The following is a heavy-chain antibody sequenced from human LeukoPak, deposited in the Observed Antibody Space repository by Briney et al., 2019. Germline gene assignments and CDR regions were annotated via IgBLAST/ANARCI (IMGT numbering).Heavy chain of an antibody. CDR1: GFTFSSYA. V-gene: IGHV3-23*01. J-gene: IGHJ4*02. CDR3: AKGGRRDAYID. Sequence: QPGGSLRLSCAASGFTFSSYAMSWVRQAPGKGLEWVSVISGNGDVTDYAESVKGRFTISRDNSKNTLFLQMKSLTAGDTALYYCAKGGRRDAYIDWGQGTLVTVSS. CDR2: ISGNGDVT. D-gene: IGHD5-24*01.